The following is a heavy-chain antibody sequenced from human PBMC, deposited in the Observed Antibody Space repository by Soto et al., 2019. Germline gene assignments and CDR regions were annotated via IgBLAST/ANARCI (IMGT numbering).Heavy chain of an antibody. D-gene: IGHD3-22*01. CDR1: GFTFSSYA. CDR3: AKDQNDSSSYYYTDY. CDR2: ISGSGGST. J-gene: IGHJ4*02. V-gene: IGHV3-23*01. Sequence: PEGSLRLSCAASGFTFSSYAMSWVRQAPGKGLEWVSAISGSGGSTYYADSVKGRFTISRDNSKNTLYLQMNSLRAEDTAVYYCAKDQNDSSSYYYTDYWGQGTLVTVSS.